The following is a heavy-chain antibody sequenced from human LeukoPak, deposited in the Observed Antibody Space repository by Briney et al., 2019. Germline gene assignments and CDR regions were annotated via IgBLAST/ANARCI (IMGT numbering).Heavy chain of an antibody. D-gene: IGHD5-12*01. Sequence: GRSLRLSCEASGFTFDDYAMHWVRQGPGGGLEWVSGINWNSGSIGYADSVKGRFTISRDNAKNSLYLQMNSLRAEDMALYYCAKGTSSAYAYYMDVWGKGTTVTVSS. CDR1: GFTFDDYA. CDR3: AKGTSSAYAYYMDV. V-gene: IGHV3-9*03. CDR2: INWNSGSI. J-gene: IGHJ6*03.